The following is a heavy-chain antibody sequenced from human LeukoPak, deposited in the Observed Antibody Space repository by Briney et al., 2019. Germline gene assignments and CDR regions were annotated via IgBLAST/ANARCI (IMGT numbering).Heavy chain of an antibody. Sequence: GGSLRLSCAASGFTFSSYAMSWVRQAPGKGLEWVSAISGSGGSTYYADSVKGRFTISRDNSKNTLYLQMNSLRAEDTAVYYCAKDPLRYDILTGYYFRGDNWFDPWGQGTLVTVSS. D-gene: IGHD3-9*01. CDR1: GFTFSSYA. J-gene: IGHJ5*02. CDR3: AKDPLRYDILTGYYFRGDNWFDP. V-gene: IGHV3-23*01. CDR2: ISGSGGST.